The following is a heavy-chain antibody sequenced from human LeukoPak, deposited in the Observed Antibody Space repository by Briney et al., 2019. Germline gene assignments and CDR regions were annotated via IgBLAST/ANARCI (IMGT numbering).Heavy chain of an antibody. CDR1: GYTFTRYG. Sequence: ASVKVSCKASGYTFTRYGISWVRQAPGQGLEWMGWLNTYNGNTNYIQNLQGRFTMTTDTSTRTAYMKLRSLRYDDTAVYYCARRSVVVSAAGDDAFDLWGQGTMVTVSS. CDR2: LNTYNGNT. D-gene: IGHD2-15*01. CDR3: ARRSVVVSAAGDDAFDL. V-gene: IGHV1-18*01. J-gene: IGHJ3*01.